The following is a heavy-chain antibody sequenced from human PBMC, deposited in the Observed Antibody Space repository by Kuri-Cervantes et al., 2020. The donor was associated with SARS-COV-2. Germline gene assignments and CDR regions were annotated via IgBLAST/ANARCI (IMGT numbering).Heavy chain of an antibody. D-gene: IGHD1-1*01. CDR1: GYTFTGYY. CDR2: INPNSGGT. CDR3: ARDRTGFDY. V-gene: IGHV1-2*02. Sequence: GGSLRLSCKASGYTFTGYYMHWVRQAPGQGLEWMGWINPNSGGTNYAQKFQGRVTMTRDTSISTAYMELSRLRSDDTAVYYCARDRTGFDYWGQGTLVTVSS. J-gene: IGHJ4*02.